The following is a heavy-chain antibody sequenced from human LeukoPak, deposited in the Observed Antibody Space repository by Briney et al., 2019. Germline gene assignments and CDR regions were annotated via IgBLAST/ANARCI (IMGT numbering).Heavy chain of an antibody. Sequence: GGSLRLSCAASGFSFSSYAVHWVRQAPGKGLEYVSAVCSNAACAYYADSVRGRFSMSRDNSKNTVWLQMDNLRVEDMAVYYCVRRDGYNFDYWGRGTLVTVSS. D-gene: IGHD5-24*01. CDR1: GFSFSSYA. V-gene: IGHV3-64*02. CDR2: VCSNAACA. J-gene: IGHJ4*02. CDR3: VRRDGYNFDY.